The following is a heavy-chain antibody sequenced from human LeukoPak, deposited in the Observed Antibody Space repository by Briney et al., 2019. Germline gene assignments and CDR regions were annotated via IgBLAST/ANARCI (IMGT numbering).Heavy chain of an antibody. CDR1: GGSISSSSYY. CDR3: ARRRYNWNNDAFDI. V-gene: IGHV4-39*01. D-gene: IGHD1/OR15-1a*01. CDR2: IYYSGST. Sequence: PSETLSLTCTVSGGSISSSSYYWGWIRQPPGKGLEWIGSIYYSGSTYYNPSLKSRVTISVDTSKNQFSLKLSSVTAADMAVYYCARRRYNWNNDAFDIWGQGTMVTVSS. J-gene: IGHJ3*02.